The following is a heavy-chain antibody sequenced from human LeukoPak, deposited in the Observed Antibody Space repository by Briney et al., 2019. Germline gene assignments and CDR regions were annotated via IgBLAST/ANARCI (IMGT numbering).Heavy chain of an antibody. V-gene: IGHV1-18*01. D-gene: IGHD6-13*01. CDR3: ARDLSRWGSSSWPQWI. Sequence: GASVKVSCKASGYTFTSYGISWVRQAPGQGLEWMGWISAYNGNTNYAQKLQGRVTMTTDTSTSTAYMELRSLRSDDTAVYYCARDLSRWGSSSWPQWIWGQGTMVTVSS. CDR1: GYTFTSYG. J-gene: IGHJ3*02. CDR2: ISAYNGNT.